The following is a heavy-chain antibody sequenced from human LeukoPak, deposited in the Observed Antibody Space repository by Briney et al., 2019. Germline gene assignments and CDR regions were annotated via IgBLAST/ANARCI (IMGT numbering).Heavy chain of an antibody. J-gene: IGHJ4*02. Sequence: GASVKVSCKASGYTFTNYYMHWVRQAPGQGLEWMGIINPSDGRTSYGQKFQGRVTMTRDTSTSTVYMELSSLRSEDTAVYYCAREIGPRQLHLWASAFDYWGQGTLVTVSS. CDR3: AREIGPRQLHLWASAFDY. CDR1: GYTFTNYY. D-gene: IGHD5-18*01. CDR2: INPSDGRT. V-gene: IGHV1-46*01.